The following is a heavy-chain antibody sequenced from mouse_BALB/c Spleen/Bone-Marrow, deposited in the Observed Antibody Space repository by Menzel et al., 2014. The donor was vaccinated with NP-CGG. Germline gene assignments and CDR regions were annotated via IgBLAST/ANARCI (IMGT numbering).Heavy chain of an antibody. CDR3: ARKGTGTSYFDY. J-gene: IGHJ2*01. CDR2: IHYSVGT. V-gene: IGHV3-1*02. Sequence: EVKLMESGPDLVKPSQSLSLTCTVTGFSITSGYSWHWIRQFPGNTLEWMGYIHYSVGTNYNPSLKSRISITRDTSKNQFFLQLNSVTTEDTATYYCARKGTGTSYFDYWGQGTTLTVSS. D-gene: IGHD4-1*01. CDR1: GFSITSGYS.